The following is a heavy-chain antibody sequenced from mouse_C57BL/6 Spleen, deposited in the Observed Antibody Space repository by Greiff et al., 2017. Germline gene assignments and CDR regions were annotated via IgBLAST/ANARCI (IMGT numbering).Heavy chain of an antibody. CDR1: GYTFTSYW. CDR2: IDPSDSYT. J-gene: IGHJ2*01. V-gene: IGHV1-69*01. CDR3: AYSGYYGKDYFDY. Sequence: QVQLQQPGAELVMPGASVKLSCKASGYTFTSYWMHWVKQRPGQGLEWIGEIDPSDSYTNYNQKFKGKSTLTVDKSSSTAYMQLSSLTSEDSAVYYCAYSGYYGKDYFDYWGQGTTLTVSS. D-gene: IGHD1-1*01.